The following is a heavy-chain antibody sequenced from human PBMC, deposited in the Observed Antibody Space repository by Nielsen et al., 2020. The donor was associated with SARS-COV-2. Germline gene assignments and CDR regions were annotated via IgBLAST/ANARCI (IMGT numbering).Heavy chain of an antibody. D-gene: IGHD5-12*01. CDR1: GYTFTSYA. Sequence: ASVKVSCKASGYTFTSYAMHWVRQAPGQRLEWMGWINAGNGNTKYSQKFQGRVTITRDTSASTAYMELSSLRSEDTAVYYCARGPGGSTYYYYYMDVWGKGTTVTVSS. CDR3: ARGPGGSTYYYYYMDV. J-gene: IGHJ6*03. V-gene: IGHV1-3*01. CDR2: INAGNGNT.